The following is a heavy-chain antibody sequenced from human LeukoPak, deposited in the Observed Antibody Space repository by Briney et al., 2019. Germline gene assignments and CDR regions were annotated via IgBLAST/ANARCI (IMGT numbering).Heavy chain of an antibody. V-gene: IGHV7-4-1*02. CDR1: GYTFTSYA. CDR3: ARSHSLYGSGSRVSSDAFDI. D-gene: IGHD3-10*01. CDR2: INTNTGNP. Sequence: SVKVSCKASGYTFTSYAMNWVRQAPGQGLEWMGWINTNTGNPTYAQGFTGRFVFSLDTSVSTAYLQISSLKAEDTAVYYCARSHSLYGSGSRVSSDAFDIWGQGTMVTVSS. J-gene: IGHJ3*02.